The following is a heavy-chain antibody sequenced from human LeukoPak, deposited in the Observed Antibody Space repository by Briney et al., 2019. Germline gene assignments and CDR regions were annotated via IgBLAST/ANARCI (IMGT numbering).Heavy chain of an antibody. Sequence: MASETLSLTCTVSGGSISGYYWSWIRQPPGKGLEWIGYIFYSGSTNYNPSLKSRVTISVDTSKNQFSLKLSSVTAADTAVYYCARFRRDGYTRAFDIWGQGTMVTVSS. J-gene: IGHJ3*02. D-gene: IGHD5-24*01. V-gene: IGHV4-59*01. CDR2: IFYSGST. CDR1: GGSISGYY. CDR3: ARFRRDGYTRAFDI.